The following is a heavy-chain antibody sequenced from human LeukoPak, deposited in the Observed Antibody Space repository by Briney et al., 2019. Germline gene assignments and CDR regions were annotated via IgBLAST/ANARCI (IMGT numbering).Heavy chain of an antibody. D-gene: IGHD3-22*01. CDR2: IKQDGSQK. V-gene: IGHV3-7*03. CDR3: ARGEYYYDGGY. CDR1: GLTFSSYW. J-gene: IGHJ4*02. Sequence: GGSLRLSCAASGLTFSSYWMSWVRQAPGKGLEWVANIKQDGSQKYYVDSVRGRFTISRDNAKNSLYLQMNSLRVEDTAVYYCARGEYYYDGGYWGQGTLVTVYS.